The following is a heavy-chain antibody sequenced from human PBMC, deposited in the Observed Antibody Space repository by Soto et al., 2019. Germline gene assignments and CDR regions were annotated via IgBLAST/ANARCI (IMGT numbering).Heavy chain of an antibody. CDR1: GFSLSTSGVG. CDR2: IYWNDDK. J-gene: IGHJ4*02. V-gene: IGHV2-5*01. D-gene: IGHD6-13*01. Sequence: GSGPRGEPTQTLTLTCTFSGFSLSTSGVGAGWIRQPPGKALEWLALIYWNDDKRYSPSLKSRLTITKDTSKNQVVLTMTNMDPVDTATYYCAHSEGYSSSFFHFDYWGQGTLVTVSS. CDR3: AHSEGYSSSFFHFDY.